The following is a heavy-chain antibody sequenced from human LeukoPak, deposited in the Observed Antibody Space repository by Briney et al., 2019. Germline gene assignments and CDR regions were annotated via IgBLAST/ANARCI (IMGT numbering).Heavy chain of an antibody. Sequence: GGSPRLSCAASGITFISAWMNWVRQAPGKGLEWVGRIKSKTDGGTAEHAAPVKGRFIISRDDSKNMLYLQMNSLNSDDTGVYYCATALRGVGFWGQGTLVTVSS. V-gene: IGHV3-15*01. CDR1: GITFISAW. CDR3: ATALRGVGF. D-gene: IGHD3-3*01. J-gene: IGHJ4*02. CDR2: IKSKTDGGTA.